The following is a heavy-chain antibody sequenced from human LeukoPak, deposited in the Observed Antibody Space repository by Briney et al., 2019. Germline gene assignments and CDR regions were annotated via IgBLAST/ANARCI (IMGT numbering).Heavy chain of an antibody. V-gene: IGHV1-3*01. CDR2: INAGNGNT. D-gene: IGHD3-10*01. J-gene: IGHJ4*02. CDR3: ARDRYYYGSDYSRDY. CDR1: GYTFTSYA. Sequence: ASVKVSCKASGYTFTSYAMHWVRQAPGQRLEWMGWINAGNGNTKYSQKFQGRVTITRDTSAGTAYMELSSLRSEDTAVYYCARDRYYYGSDYSRDYWGQGTLVTVSS.